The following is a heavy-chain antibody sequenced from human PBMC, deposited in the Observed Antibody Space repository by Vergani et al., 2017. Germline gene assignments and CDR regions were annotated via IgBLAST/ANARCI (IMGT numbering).Heavy chain of an antibody. CDR1: GGSISSYY. J-gene: IGHJ4*02. Sequence: QVQLQESGPGLVKPSETLSLTCTVSGGSISSYYWSWIRQPPGKGLEWIGYIYYSGSTNYNPSLKSRVTISVDTSKNQFSLKLSSVTAADTGVYYCARGRWLQWGPFDYWGQGTLVTVSS. CDR3: ARGRWLQWGPFDY. D-gene: IGHD5-24*01. V-gene: IGHV4-59*01. CDR2: IYYSGST.